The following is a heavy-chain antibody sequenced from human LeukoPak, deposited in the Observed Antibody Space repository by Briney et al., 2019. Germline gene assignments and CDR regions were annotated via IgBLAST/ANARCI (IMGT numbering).Heavy chain of an antibody. CDR1: GYTFTGYY. CDR2: INPNSGGT. CDR3: AREGGSGSSLGYYYYYMDV. D-gene: IGHD3-10*01. J-gene: IGHJ6*03. Sequence: ASVKVSCKASGYTFTGYYMHWVRQAPGQGLEWMGWINPNSGGTNYAQKFQGRVTMTRDTSISTAYMELSRLRSDDTAVYYCAREGGSGSSLGYYYYYMDVWGKGTMVTVSS. V-gene: IGHV1-2*02.